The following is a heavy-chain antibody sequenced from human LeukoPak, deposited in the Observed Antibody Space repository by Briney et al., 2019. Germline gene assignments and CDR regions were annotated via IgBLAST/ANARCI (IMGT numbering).Heavy chain of an antibody. CDR1: GLVFTTAW. D-gene: IGHD3-22*01. V-gene: IGHV3-15*01. Sequence: GGSLRLSCAASGLVFTTAWMIWVRQAPGKGLEWVGRIKSKSDGGTTDYAAPVKGRFTISRDDSKNTLYLQMSSVTTEDTAVYYCTTLEQYYIHSSASDVYFMDVCGKGTTVTVSS. CDR3: TTLEQYYIHSSASDVYFMDV. CDR2: IKSKSDGGTT. J-gene: IGHJ6*03.